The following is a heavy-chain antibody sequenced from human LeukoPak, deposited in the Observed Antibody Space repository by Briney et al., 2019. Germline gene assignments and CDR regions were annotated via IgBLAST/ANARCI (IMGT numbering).Heavy chain of an antibody. CDR1: GYTLTELS. CDR2: FDPEDGET. V-gene: IGHV1-24*01. D-gene: IGHD3-10*01. CDR3: ATPWGFVRAFDY. J-gene: IGHJ4*02. Sequence: ASVKVSCKVSGYTLTELSMHWVRQAPGKGLEWMGGFDPEDGETIYAQKFQGRVTMTEDTSTDTAYMELSSLRSEDTAVYYCATPWGFVRAFDYWGQGTLVTVSS.